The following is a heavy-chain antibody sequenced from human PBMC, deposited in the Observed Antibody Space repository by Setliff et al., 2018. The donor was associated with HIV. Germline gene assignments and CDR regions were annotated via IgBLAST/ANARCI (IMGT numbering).Heavy chain of an antibody. CDR3: ARAPVSSGWYKGRFDP. V-gene: IGHV3-73*01. CDR2: IRSKTNNYAT. CDR1: GFTFSTAY. Sequence: PGGSLRLSCAASGFTFSTAYMSWVRQAPGKGLEWVGRIRSKTNNYATEYAASVKGRFTISRDDSKNTAYLQMNSLKTEDTAVYYCARAPVSSGWYKGRFDPWGQGTLVTVSS. J-gene: IGHJ5*02. D-gene: IGHD6-19*01.